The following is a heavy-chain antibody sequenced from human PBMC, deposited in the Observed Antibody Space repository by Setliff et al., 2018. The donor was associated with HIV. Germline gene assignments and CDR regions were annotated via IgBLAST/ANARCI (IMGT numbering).Heavy chain of an antibody. CDR3: AREYYRSGGYYSGWKYYYMDV. D-gene: IGHD2-15*01. J-gene: IGHJ6*03. CDR2: IHTSGST. V-gene: IGHV4-4*08. Sequence: SETLSLTCTVSGDSSSNDYWTWVRQPPGKGLEWIGNIHTSGSTNYNPSLKSRVTMSVDTSKNQFSLRLSSVTAADTAMYYCAREYYRSGGYYSGWKYYYMDVWGKGTTVTV. CDR1: GDSSSNDY.